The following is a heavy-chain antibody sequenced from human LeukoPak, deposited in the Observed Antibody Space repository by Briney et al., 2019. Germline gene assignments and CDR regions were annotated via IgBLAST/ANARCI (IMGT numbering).Heavy chain of an antibody. J-gene: IGHJ4*02. CDR3: ARDYGSGSSPLYYSDY. CDR1: GFTFSDYY. Sequence: GGSLRLSCAASGFTFSDYYMSWIRQAPGKGLEWVSYISSSGSTIYYADSVKGRFTISRDNAKNSLYLQMNSLRAEDTAVYYCARDYGSGSSPLYYSDYWGQGTLVTVSS. V-gene: IGHV3-11*01. D-gene: IGHD3-10*01. CDR2: ISSSGSTI.